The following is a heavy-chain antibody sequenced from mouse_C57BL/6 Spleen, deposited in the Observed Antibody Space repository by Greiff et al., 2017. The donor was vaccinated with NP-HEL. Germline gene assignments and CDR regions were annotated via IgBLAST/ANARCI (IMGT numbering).Heavy chain of an antibody. CDR3: AGGDYFDY. V-gene: IGHV7-3*01. CDR1: GFTFTDYY. CDR2: IRNKANGYTT. J-gene: IGHJ2*01. Sequence: EVQLMESGGGLVQPGGSLSLSCAASGFTFTDYYMSWVRQPPGKALEWVGFIRNKANGYTTEYSASVKGRFTISRDNSQSILYLQMNALRAEDSATYYCAGGDYFDYWGQGTTLTVSS.